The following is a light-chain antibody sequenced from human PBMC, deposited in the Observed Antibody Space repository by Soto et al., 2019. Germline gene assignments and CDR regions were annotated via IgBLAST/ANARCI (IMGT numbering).Light chain of an antibody. CDR2: GAS. J-gene: IGKJ4*01. V-gene: IGKV3-15*01. Sequence: EIVMTQSPATLSVSPGERATLSCRASQSVSGNLAWYEQKFGQAPRLLIYGASTRVTGIPARFSGSGSGTEFTLTISSLQSEDFAVYYCQQYKKWPLTFGGGTKVEIK. CDR3: QQYKKWPLT. CDR1: QSVSGN.